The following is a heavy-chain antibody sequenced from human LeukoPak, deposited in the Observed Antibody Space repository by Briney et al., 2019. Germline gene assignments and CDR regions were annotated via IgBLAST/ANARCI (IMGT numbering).Heavy chain of an antibody. V-gene: IGHV3-48*04. CDR2: ISSSSSTI. Sequence: GGSLRLSCAASGFTFSSYSMNWVRQAPGKGLEWVSYISSSSSTIYYADSVKGRFTISRDNAKNSLYLQMNSLRAEDTAVYYCARSVGIVFFDYWGQGTLVTVSS. D-gene: IGHD2/OR15-2a*01. CDR1: GFTFSSYS. J-gene: IGHJ4*02. CDR3: ARSVGIVFFDY.